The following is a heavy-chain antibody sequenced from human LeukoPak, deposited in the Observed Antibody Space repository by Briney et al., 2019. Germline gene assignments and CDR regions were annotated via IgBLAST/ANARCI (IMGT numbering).Heavy chain of an antibody. Sequence: AESLTLSCAVYGVTFSSYWRNWIRQPPGKGLEWVANIKEDGSEKNNVDPVKGRFTISSNSTKNSLYLQTYILRAEDTAVYYCARVRYMDVWGKGTTVTVSS. CDR2: IKEDGSEK. CDR3: ARVRYMDV. V-gene: IGHV3-7*01. CDR1: GVTFSSYW. J-gene: IGHJ6*03.